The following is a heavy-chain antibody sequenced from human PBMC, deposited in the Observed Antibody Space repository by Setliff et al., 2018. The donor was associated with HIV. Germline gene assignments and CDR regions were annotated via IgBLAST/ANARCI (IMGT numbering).Heavy chain of an antibody. CDR2: IYPGDSDT. CDR3: ARLGGICSGGSCTALAYTMDV. Sequence: PGASLKISCKGSGYSFSSYWIGWVRQMPGKGLEWMGIIYPGDSDTRYSPSFHGQVTISADKSISTAYLQCSSLKASDTAMYYCARLGGICSGGSCTALAYTMDVWGQGTTVTVSS. J-gene: IGHJ6*02. D-gene: IGHD2-15*01. V-gene: IGHV5-51*01. CDR1: GYSFSSYW.